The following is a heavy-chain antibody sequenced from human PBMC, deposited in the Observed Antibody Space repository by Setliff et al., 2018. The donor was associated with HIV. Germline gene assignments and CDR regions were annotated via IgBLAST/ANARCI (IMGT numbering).Heavy chain of an antibody. CDR3: ARVKRELPYFDY. Sequence: GGSLRLSCAASRFTFSSYSMNWVRQAPGKGLVWVSRINNDGSSTFYADSVKGRFTISRDNAKNTLYLQMNSLRAEDTAVYYCARVKRELPYFDYWGQGTLVTVSS. V-gene: IGHV3-74*01. D-gene: IGHD1-26*01. J-gene: IGHJ4*02. CDR1: RFTFSSYS. CDR2: INNDGSST.